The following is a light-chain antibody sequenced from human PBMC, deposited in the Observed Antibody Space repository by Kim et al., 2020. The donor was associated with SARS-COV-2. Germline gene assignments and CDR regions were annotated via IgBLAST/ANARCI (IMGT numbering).Light chain of an antibody. V-gene: IGKV3-11*01. CDR2: DAS. Sequence: EIVLTQSPATLSLSPGERATLPCRASQSVSSYLAWYQQRFDQAPRLLIYDASNRATGIPARFSGSGSGTDFTLTINSLEPEDFAVYYCQQRSDWPLTFGGGAKVDIK. J-gene: IGKJ4*01. CDR3: QQRSDWPLT. CDR1: QSVSSY.